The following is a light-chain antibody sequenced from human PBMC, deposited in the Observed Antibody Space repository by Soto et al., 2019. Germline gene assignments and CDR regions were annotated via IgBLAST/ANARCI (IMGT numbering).Light chain of an antibody. Sequence: DIQMTQSPSSLSASVGDRVTITCQASQDIGNYLNWYLQKPGKAPKLLIYDASNLETGVPSRFSGGASGTDFTLTISSQQPEDVATYYCQQYDNVPLTFGGGTKVEIK. CDR3: QQYDNVPLT. CDR1: QDIGNY. J-gene: IGKJ4*01. CDR2: DAS. V-gene: IGKV1-33*01.